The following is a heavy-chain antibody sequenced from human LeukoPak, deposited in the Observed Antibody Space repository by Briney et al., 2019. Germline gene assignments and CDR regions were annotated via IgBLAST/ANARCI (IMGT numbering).Heavy chain of an antibody. CDR3: AREFYDILTGYYGLDY. J-gene: IGHJ4*02. V-gene: IGHV3-7*01. D-gene: IGHD3-9*01. CDR2: IKQDGSEK. CDR1: GFTFSSYW. Sequence: GGSLRLSCAASGFTFSSYWISWVRQAPGKGLEWVANIKQDGSEKYYVDSVKGRFTISRDNAKNSLYLQMNSLRAEDTAVYYCAREFYDILTGYYGLDYWGQGTLVTVSS.